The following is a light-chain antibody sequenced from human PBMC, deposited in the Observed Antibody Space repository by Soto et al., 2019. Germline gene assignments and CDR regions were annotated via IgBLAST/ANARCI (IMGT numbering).Light chain of an antibody. J-gene: IGLJ3*02. CDR2: SVS. V-gene: IGLV2-14*01. CDR1: STDVGGYNY. CDR3: CSKRSRFTWV. Sequence: QSALTQPASVSGSPGQSITIYCTGTSTDVGGYNYVSWYQHHPGKAPKLMIYSVSNRPSGVSNRFSGSKSGNTASLTISGLQAEDEAGYYCCSKRSRFTWVFGGGTQLTVL.